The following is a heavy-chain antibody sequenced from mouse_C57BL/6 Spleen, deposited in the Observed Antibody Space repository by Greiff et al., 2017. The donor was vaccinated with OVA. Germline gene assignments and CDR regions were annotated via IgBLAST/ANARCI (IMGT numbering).Heavy chain of an antibody. CDR3: ARRGCSHYVDYFDD. D-gene: IGHD2-5*01. CDR1: GYAFSSSW. J-gene: IGHJ2*01. CDR2: IYPGDGDT. Sequence: VQLQESGPELVKPGASVKISCKASGYAFSSSWMNWVKQRPGKGLEWIGRIYPGDGDTNYNGKFKGKATLTADKSSSTAYMQLSSLTSEDSAVYFCARRGCSHYVDYFDDWGKGTTLTVSS. V-gene: IGHV1-82*01.